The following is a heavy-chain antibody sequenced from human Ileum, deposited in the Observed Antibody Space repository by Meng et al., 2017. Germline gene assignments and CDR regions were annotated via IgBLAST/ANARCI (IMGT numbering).Heavy chain of an antibody. D-gene: IGHD4-11*01. V-gene: IGHV3-7*01. CDR2: IKQDGSEK. J-gene: IGHJ4*02. CDR3: ARLSHDYSNSH. CDR1: GFTFSSYW. Sequence: GGSLRLSCAASGFTFSSYWMSWVRQAPGKGLEWVANIKQDGSEKYYVASVKGRFTISRDNAKNSLYLQMNSLRAEDTAVYYCARLSHDYSNSHWGQGTLVTVSS.